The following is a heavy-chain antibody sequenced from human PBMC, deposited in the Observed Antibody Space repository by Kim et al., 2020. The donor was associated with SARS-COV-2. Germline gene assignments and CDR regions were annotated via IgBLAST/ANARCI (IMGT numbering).Heavy chain of an antibody. CDR3: ARTRSRMGHFDP. CDR2: IYYSGST. V-gene: IGHV4-59*08. CDR1: GGSISSYY. Sequence: SETLSLTCTVSGGSISSYYWSWIRQPPGKGLEWIGYIYYSGSTNYNPSLKSRVTISVDTSKNQFSLKLSSVTAADTAVYYCARTRSRMGHFDPWGQGTLVTVSS. D-gene: IGHD2-15*01. J-gene: IGHJ5*02.